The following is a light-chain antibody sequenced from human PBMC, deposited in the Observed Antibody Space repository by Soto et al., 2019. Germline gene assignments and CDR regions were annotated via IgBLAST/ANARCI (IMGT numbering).Light chain of an antibody. Sequence: EIVLTQSPVTLSLSPGERATLSCRASQSVGSYFAWYQQKPGQAPRLLIYDASSRATGIPARFSGSGSGTDFTLTISSLEPEDFAVYYCQQRSDWPPPFGGGTRVEIK. CDR1: QSVGSY. V-gene: IGKV3-11*01. CDR3: QQRSDWPPP. CDR2: DAS. J-gene: IGKJ4*01.